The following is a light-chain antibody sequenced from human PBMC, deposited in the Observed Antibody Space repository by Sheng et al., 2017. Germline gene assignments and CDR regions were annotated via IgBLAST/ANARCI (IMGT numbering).Light chain of an antibody. CDR3: QQYNSWPPIT. J-gene: IGKJ5*01. Sequence: DIEMTQSPSSLSASIGDRVTITCRASESISIYLNWYQQKPGEAPKLLIYAASSLQTGVPSRFSGRGSGTDFSLTISNLQSEDFAVYYCQQYNSWPPITFGQGTRLEIK. CDR1: ESISIY. CDR2: AAS. V-gene: IGKV1-39*01.